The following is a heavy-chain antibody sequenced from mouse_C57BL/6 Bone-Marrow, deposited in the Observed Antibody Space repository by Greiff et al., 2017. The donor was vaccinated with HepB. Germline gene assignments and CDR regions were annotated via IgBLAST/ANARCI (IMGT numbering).Heavy chain of an antibody. CDR2: INYDGSST. V-gene: IGHV5-16*01. Sequence: EVKVVESEGGLVQPGSSMKLSCTASGFTFSDYYMAWVRQVPEKGLEWVANINYDGSSTYYLDSLKSRFIITRDNANNILYLQMSSLKSEDTATYYCARDQFTTVVATDWYFDVWGTGTTVTVSS. CDR3: ARDQFTTVVATDWYFDV. D-gene: IGHD1-1*01. CDR1: GFTFSDYY. J-gene: IGHJ1*03.